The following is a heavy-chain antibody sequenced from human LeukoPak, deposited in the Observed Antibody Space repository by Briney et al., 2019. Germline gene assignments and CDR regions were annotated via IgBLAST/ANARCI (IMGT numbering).Heavy chain of an antibody. D-gene: IGHD5-24*01. CDR2: ISGSGGST. J-gene: IGHJ6*03. CDR3: AKKTPLDMATLPQIYYYYYMDV. Sequence: GGSLRLSCAASGFTFSSYAMSWVRQAPGKGLEWVSAISGSGGSTYYADSVKGRFTISRDNSKNTLYLQMNSLRAEDTAVYYCAKKTPLDMATLPQIYYYYYMDVWGKGTTVTVSS. V-gene: IGHV3-23*01. CDR1: GFTFSSYA.